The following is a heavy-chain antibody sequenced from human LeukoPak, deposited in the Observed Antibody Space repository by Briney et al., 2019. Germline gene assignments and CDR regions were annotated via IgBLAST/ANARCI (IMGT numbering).Heavy chain of an antibody. CDR1: GFSFSSYS. CDR3: AKSGPDIVVADRWYFDI. Sequence: GGSLRLSCAASGFSFSSYSMNWVRQAPGKGLERVAYISSSGFTIYYADSVKGRFTISRDDAKNSLFLQMNSLRAEDTAVYYCAKSGPDIVVADRWYFDIWGRGTLVTVSS. CDR2: ISSSGFTI. J-gene: IGHJ2*01. V-gene: IGHV3-48*01. D-gene: IGHD2-15*01.